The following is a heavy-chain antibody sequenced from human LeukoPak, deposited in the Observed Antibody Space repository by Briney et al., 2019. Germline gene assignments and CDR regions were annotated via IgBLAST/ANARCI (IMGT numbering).Heavy chain of an antibody. CDR2: IYSSGST. CDR1: GGSISSYY. V-gene: IGHV4-59*01. D-gene: IGHD6-19*01. Sequence: PSETLSLTCTVSGGSISSYYWSWIRQPPGKGLEWIGSIYSSGSTNYNPSLKSRVTMSVDTSKNQFSLKLSSVTAPDTAVYYCARDSVAGPSDAFDIWGQGTMVTVSS. CDR3: ARDSVAGPSDAFDI. J-gene: IGHJ3*02.